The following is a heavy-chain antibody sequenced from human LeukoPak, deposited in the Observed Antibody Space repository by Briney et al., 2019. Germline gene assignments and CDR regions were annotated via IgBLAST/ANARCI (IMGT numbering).Heavy chain of an antibody. D-gene: IGHD2-2*01. Sequence: GGSLTLSCAASGFTFSSYSMSWVRQAPGKGLEWVSGISGSGGRTDCADSVEGRFTISRDNSKNTLYLQMNSLRVEDTAVYYCAKDPGYQVVYCFDYWGQGTLVTVSS. CDR2: ISGSGGRT. J-gene: IGHJ4*02. CDR1: GFTFSSYS. CDR3: AKDPGYQVVYCFDY. V-gene: IGHV3-23*01.